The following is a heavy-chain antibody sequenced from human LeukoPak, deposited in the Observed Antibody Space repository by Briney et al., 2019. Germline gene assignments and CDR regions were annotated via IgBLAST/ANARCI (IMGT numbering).Heavy chain of an antibody. CDR1: GGSISRGNYY. J-gene: IGHJ4*02. V-gene: IGHV4-61*02. CDR3: ARDRLEVGATHREDY. Sequence: SQTLSLTCTVSGGSISRGNYYWSWIRQPAGKGLEWIGRIYHSGSTYYNPSLKSRVTISVDTSKNQFSLKLSSVTAADTAVYYCARDRLEVGATHREDYWGQGTLVTVSS. CDR2: IYHSGST. D-gene: IGHD1-26*01.